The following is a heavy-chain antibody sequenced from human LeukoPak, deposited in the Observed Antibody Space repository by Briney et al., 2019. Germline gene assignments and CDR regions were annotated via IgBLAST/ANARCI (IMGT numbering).Heavy chain of an antibody. CDR2: IYYSGST. V-gene: IGHV4-39*01. D-gene: IGHD6-19*01. CDR3: ARHELGEDSSVWYYFDY. CDR1: GGSISRCTYY. Sequence: SETLSLTCIVSGGSISRCTYYWGWIRQPPGKGLEWIGSIYYSGSTYYNPSLKSRVTISVDTSKNQFSLKLSSVTAEDTAVYYCARHELGEDSSVWYYFDYWGQGTLVTVSS. J-gene: IGHJ4*02.